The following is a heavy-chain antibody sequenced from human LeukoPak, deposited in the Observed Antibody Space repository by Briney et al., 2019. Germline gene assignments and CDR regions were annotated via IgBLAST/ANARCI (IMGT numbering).Heavy chain of an antibody. CDR1: GYTFTGYY. V-gene: IGHV1-2*02. Sequence: ASVKVSCKASGYTFTGYYMHWVRQAPGQGLEWMGWINPNSGGTNYAQKFQGRVTMTRDTSISTAYMELSRLRSDDTAVYYCAREGCSSTSCLYYFDYWGRGTLVTVSS. CDR2: INPNSGGT. J-gene: IGHJ4*02. D-gene: IGHD2-2*01. CDR3: AREGCSSTSCLYYFDY.